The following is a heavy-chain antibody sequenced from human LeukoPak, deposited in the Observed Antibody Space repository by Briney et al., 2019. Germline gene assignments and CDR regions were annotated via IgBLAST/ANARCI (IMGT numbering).Heavy chain of an antibody. Sequence: PGGSLRLSCAASGFTFSSYAMSWVRQAPGKGLEWVSAISGSGGSTYYADSVKGRFTISRDNSKNTLYLQMNSLRAEDTAVYYCAKAGLSGSYYRASAFDIWGQGTMVTVSS. CDR3: AKAGLSGSYYRASAFDI. V-gene: IGHV3-23*01. CDR2: ISGSGGST. D-gene: IGHD1-26*01. J-gene: IGHJ3*02. CDR1: GFTFSSYA.